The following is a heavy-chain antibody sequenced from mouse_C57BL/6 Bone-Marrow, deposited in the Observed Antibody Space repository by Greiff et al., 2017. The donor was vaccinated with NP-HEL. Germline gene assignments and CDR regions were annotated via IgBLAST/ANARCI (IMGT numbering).Heavy chain of an antibody. D-gene: IGHD1-1*01. CDR1: GYSITSDY. CDR3: ARLNYYGSSHWYFDV. V-gene: IGHV3-8*01. CDR2: ISYSGST. Sequence: VQLQQSGPGLAKPSQTLSLTCSVTGYSITSDYWNWIRKFPGNKLEYMGYISYSGSTYYNPSLKSRISITRDTSKNQYYLQLNSVTTEDTATYYCARLNYYGSSHWYFDVWGTGTTVTVSS. J-gene: IGHJ1*03.